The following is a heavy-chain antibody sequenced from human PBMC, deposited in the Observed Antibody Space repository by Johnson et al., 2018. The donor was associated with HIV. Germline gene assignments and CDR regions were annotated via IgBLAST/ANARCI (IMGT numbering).Heavy chain of an antibody. CDR1: GFTFSAYY. J-gene: IGHJ3*02. Sequence: QVQLVESGGGLVKPGGSLRLSCAASGFTFSAYYMSWIRQAPGKGLECLAYISSGGGSVYYAESMKGRFIISRYNAKNSLFVQMNSLRAEDTAVYYCARSPRAAEGAFDIWGQGTMVTVSS. CDR3: ARSPRAAEGAFDI. D-gene: IGHD6-13*01. CDR2: ISSGGGSV. V-gene: IGHV3-11*04.